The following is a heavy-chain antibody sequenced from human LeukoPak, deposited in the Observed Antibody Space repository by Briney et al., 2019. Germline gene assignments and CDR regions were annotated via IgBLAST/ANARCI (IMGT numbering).Heavy chain of an antibody. J-gene: IGHJ3*02. D-gene: IGHD5-24*01. Sequence: SETLSLTCTVSGGSISSSSYFWGWIRQPPEKGLEWIGSVFYTGDTYYSPSLKSRVTLSVDTSKNHFSLRLTSVTAADAAVYYCARVLRDGHNDPFDNWGQGTLVIVSS. CDR1: GGSISSSSYF. CDR2: VFYTGDT. V-gene: IGHV4-39*01. CDR3: ARVLRDGHNDPFDN.